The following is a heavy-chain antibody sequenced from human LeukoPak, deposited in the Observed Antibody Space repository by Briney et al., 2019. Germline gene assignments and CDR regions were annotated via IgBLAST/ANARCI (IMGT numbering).Heavy chain of an antibody. CDR1: GFTFSDYY. J-gene: IGHJ6*02. D-gene: IGHD3-22*01. CDR2: ISSSGSTI. V-gene: IGHV3-11*01. CDR3: ASRYYYDMGMDV. Sequence: PGGSLRLSCAASGFTFSDYYMSWIRQAPGKGPEWVSYISSSGSTIYYADSVKGRFTISRDNAKNSLYLQMNCLRAEDTAVYYCASRYYYDMGMDVWGQGTTVTVSS.